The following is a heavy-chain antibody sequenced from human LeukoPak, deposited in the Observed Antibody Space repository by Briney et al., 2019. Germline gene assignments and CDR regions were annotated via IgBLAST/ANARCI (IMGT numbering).Heavy chain of an antibody. CDR2: ISYDGSNK. J-gene: IGHJ1*01. V-gene: IGHV3-30-3*01. CDR3: ARSVGARVPEYFQH. Sequence: GGSLRLSCAASGFTFSSYAMHWVRQAPGKGLEWVAVISYDGSNKYYADSVKGRFTISRDNSKNTLYLQMNSLRAEDTAVYYCARSVGARVPEYFQHWGQGTLVTVSS. CDR1: GFTFSSYA. D-gene: IGHD1-26*01.